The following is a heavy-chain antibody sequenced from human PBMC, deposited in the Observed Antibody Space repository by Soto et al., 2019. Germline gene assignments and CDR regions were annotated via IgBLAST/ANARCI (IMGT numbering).Heavy chain of an antibody. CDR1: GFTFSSYG. Sequence: QVQLVESGGGVVQPGRSLRLSCAASGFTFSSYGMHWVRQAPGKGLEWVAVISYDGSNKYYADSVKGRFTISRDNSKNTLYLQMNSLRAEDTAVYYCAKEMVVVAPSGMDVWGQGTTVTVSS. CDR3: AKEMVVVAPSGMDV. D-gene: IGHD2-15*01. J-gene: IGHJ6*02. V-gene: IGHV3-30*18. CDR2: ISYDGSNK.